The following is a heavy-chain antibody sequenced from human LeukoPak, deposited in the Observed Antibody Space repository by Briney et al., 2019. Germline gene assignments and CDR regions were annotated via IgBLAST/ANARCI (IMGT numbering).Heavy chain of an antibody. J-gene: IGHJ4*02. CDR2: INPNSGGT. D-gene: IGHD5-18*01. V-gene: IGHV1-2*02. CDR3: ARDLDTAMMYYFDY. CDR1: GYTFTGYY. Sequence: ASVKVSCKASGYTFTGYYMHWVRQAPGQGLEWMGWINPNSGGTNYAQKFQGRVTMTRDTSISTAYMELSRLRSDDTAVYYCARDLDTAMMYYFDYWGQGTLVTVSS.